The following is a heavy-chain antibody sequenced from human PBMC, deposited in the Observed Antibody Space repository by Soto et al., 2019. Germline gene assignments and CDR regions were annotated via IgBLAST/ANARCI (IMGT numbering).Heavy chain of an antibody. CDR3: ASLDYSSSSGS. D-gene: IGHD6-6*01. Sequence: EVQLLESGGALVHPGGSLRLSCVASGFTFDSYVMTWVRQAPGKGLEWVSTIRASGGPTYYADSVKGRFIISRDNLKNTLYLQMNSLRAEDTALYYCASLDYSSSSGSWGQGTLVTVSS. V-gene: IGHV3-23*01. CDR1: GFTFDSYV. J-gene: IGHJ5*02. CDR2: IRASGGPT.